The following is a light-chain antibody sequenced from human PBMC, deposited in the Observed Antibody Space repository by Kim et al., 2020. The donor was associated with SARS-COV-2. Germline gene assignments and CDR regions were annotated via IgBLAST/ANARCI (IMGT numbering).Light chain of an antibody. J-gene: IGLJ3*02. Sequence: PGGTFTLSFASSTGAGTSGYYPNWCQQKPGQAPRALIYSTSKKHSWTPARFSGSLLGDKAALTLSGVQPEDEGDYYCLLHYGGVRVFGGGTQLTVL. V-gene: IGLV7-43*01. CDR2: STS. CDR1: TGAGTSGYY. CDR3: LLHYGGVRV.